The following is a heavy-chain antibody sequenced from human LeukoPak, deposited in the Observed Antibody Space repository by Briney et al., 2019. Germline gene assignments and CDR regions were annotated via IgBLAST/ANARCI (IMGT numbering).Heavy chain of an antibody. D-gene: IGHD6-13*01. CDR2: INPNSGGT. Sequence: ASVKVSCKASGYTFTGYYMHWVRQAPGQGLEWMGWINPNSGGTNYAQKFQGRVTMTRDMSTSTVYMELSSLRSEDTAVYYCARAGYSSSREYFQHWGQGTLVTVSS. CDR3: ARAGYSSSREYFQH. CDR1: GYTFTGYY. J-gene: IGHJ1*01. V-gene: IGHV1-2*02.